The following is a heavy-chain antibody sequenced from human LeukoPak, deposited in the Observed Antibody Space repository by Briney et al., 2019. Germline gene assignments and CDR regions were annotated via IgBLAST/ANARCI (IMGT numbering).Heavy chain of an antibody. CDR3: TRAAGSDY. D-gene: IGHD3-10*01. V-gene: IGHV3-48*03. CDR2: ISRSGRSK. CDR1: ALSFGAYG. J-gene: IGHJ4*02. Sequence: PGGSLRLSCVGSALSFGAYGVNWVRQAPGKGLECLSFISRSGRSKSYADSVKGQFTIGRDNAKKTMYLQMNSLRDEDTAIYYCTRAAGSDYWGQGTLVTVSS.